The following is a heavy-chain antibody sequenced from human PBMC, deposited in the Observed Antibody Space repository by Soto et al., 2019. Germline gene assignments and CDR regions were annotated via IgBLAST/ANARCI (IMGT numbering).Heavy chain of an antibody. CDR3: ARATQITVWWLYYYMDV. J-gene: IGHJ6*03. Sequence: ESAGGLVQPGGSLRLSCVGSGFTFNRYWMSWVRQAPGKGLEWVANIKQDGSETYYVDSVKGRFTISRDNANNSLFLEMNSLRGEDTAVYYCARATQITVWWLYYYMDVWGKGTTVTVSS. V-gene: IGHV3-7*01. D-gene: IGHD2-15*01. CDR2: IKQDGSET. CDR1: GFTFNRYW.